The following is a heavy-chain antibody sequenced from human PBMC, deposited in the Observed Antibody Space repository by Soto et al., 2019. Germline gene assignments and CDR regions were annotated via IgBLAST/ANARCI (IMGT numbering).Heavy chain of an antibody. Sequence: QVQLVQSGAEVKKPGSSVKVSCKASGGTFSSYAISWVRPAPGQGLEWMGGIIPIFGTANYAQKFQGRVTITADECTSTAYMELSSLRSEDTAVYYCAKPREGYAANWFDPWGQGTLFTVSS. D-gene: IGHD5-12*01. CDR1: GGTFSSYA. V-gene: IGHV1-69*12. CDR3: AKPREGYAANWFDP. CDR2: IIPIFGTA. J-gene: IGHJ5*02.